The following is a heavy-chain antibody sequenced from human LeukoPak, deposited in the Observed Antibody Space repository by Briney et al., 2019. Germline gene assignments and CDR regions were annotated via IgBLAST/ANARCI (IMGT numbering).Heavy chain of an antibody. Sequence: GASVKVSCKASGYTFTSYYMHWVRQAPGQGLEWMGIINPSGGSTSYAQKFQGRVTMTRDTSTSTVYMELSSLRSEDTAVYYCARPKRYYYDSSGYYHGDHFDYWGQGTLVTVSS. CDR3: ARPKRYYYDSSGYYHGDHFDY. V-gene: IGHV1-46*01. CDR1: GYTFTSYY. D-gene: IGHD3-22*01. CDR2: INPSGGST. J-gene: IGHJ4*02.